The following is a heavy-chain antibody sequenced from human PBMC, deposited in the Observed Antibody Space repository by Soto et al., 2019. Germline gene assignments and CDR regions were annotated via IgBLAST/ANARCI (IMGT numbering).Heavy chain of an antibody. CDR1: GFTFSSNW. V-gene: IGHV3-49*03. CDR2: IRRKTYGETT. Sequence: GGSLRLSCVGSGFTFSSNWMSWFRQAPGKGLEWVGFIRRKTYGETTAYAASVKGRFTISRDDSKSIAYLQMDSLKTEDTAVYYCSRPVAVGGSFDYWGQGTQVTVSS. J-gene: IGHJ4*02. CDR3: SRPVAVGGSFDY. D-gene: IGHD6-19*01.